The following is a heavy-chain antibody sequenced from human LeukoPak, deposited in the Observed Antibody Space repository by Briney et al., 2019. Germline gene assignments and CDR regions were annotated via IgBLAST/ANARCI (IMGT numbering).Heavy chain of an antibody. J-gene: IGHJ6*02. CDR1: GFTFSSYG. CDR3: ARDRQWLVYGMDV. Sequence: GRSLRLSCAASGFTFSSYGMHWVRQAPGKGLEWVAVIWYDGSNKYYADSVKVRFTISRDNSKNTLYLQMNSLRAEDTAVYYCARDRQWLVYGMDVWGQGTTVTVSS. CDR2: IWYDGSNK. V-gene: IGHV3-33*01. D-gene: IGHD6-19*01.